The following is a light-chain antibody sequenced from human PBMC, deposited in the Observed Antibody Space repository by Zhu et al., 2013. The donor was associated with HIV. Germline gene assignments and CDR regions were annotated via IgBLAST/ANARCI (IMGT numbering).Light chain of an antibody. CDR3: NSYTSNNTPYV. J-gene: IGLJ1*01. V-gene: IGLV2-14*01. Sequence: QSALTQPASVSGSPGQSITISCTGTSSDVGGYNYVSWYQQHPGKAPKLMIYEVSNRPSGVSNRFSGSKSGNTASLTISGLQAEDEADYYCNSYTSNNTPYVFGTGTKVTVL. CDR1: SSDVGGYNY. CDR2: EVS.